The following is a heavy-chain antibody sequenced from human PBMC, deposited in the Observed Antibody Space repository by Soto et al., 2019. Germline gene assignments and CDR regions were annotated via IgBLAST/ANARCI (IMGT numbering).Heavy chain of an antibody. CDR3: VGEDYAAYQTSPDY. CDR1: GGSFSGYY. Sequence: SETLSLTCAVYGGSFSGYYWTWIRQHPGKGLEWIGFIFYSGSTSYNPSLKSRLTISIDTSKNQFSLKLNSVTAADTAVYYCVGEDYAAYQTSPDYWGQGTLVTVSS. D-gene: IGHD4-17*01. V-gene: IGHV4-59*01. J-gene: IGHJ4*02. CDR2: IFYSGST.